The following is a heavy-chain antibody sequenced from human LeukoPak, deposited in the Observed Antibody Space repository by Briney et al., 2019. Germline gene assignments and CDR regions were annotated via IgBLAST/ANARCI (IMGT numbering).Heavy chain of an antibody. CDR2: IVVGSGNT. J-gene: IGHJ3*02. CDR3: ARGQGITIFGVVTDDAFDI. V-gene: IGHV1-58*01. D-gene: IGHD3-3*01. Sequence: ASVKVSCKASGFTFTSSAVQWVRQARGQRLEWIGWIVVGSGNTNYAQKFQGRVTITRNTSISTAYMELSSLRSEDTAVYYCARGQGITIFGVVTDDAFDIWGQGTMVTVSS. CDR1: GFTFTSSA.